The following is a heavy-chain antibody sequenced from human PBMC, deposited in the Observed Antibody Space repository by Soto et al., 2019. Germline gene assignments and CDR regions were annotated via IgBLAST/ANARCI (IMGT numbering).Heavy chain of an antibody. Sequence: SETLSLTCAVYGGSFSGYYWSWIRQPPGKGLEWIGEINHSGSTNYNPSLKSRVTISVDTSKNQFSLKLSSVTAADTAVYYCARGSPLTGDGDAFDIWGQGTMVTVSS. CDR2: INHSGST. CDR1: GGSFSGYY. J-gene: IGHJ3*02. D-gene: IGHD7-27*01. V-gene: IGHV4-34*01. CDR3: ARGSPLTGDGDAFDI.